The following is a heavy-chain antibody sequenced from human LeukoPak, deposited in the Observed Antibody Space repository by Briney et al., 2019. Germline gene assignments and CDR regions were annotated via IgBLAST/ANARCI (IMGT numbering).Heavy chain of an antibody. D-gene: IGHD2-21*02. CDR1: GYTFTGYH. CDR2: INPNNGAT. V-gene: IGHV1-2*02. CDR3: AREGGICGGDCYLHY. Sequence: GASVKVSCKTSGYTFTGYHLHWVRQAPRQGLEWMGWINPNNGATNYAQNFQGRVTMTRDTSISAVYMELSRLRSDDTAVYYCAREGGICGGDCYLHYWGQGTLVTVSS. J-gene: IGHJ4*02.